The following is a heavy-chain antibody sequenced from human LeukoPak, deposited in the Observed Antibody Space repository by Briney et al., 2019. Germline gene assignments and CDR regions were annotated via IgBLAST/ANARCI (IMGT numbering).Heavy chain of an antibody. CDR1: GFTFSSYS. CDR3: AKDPAYCGGDCFSFYDN. D-gene: IGHD2-21*02. CDR2: ISGSGGRI. J-gene: IGHJ4*02. V-gene: IGHV3-23*01. Sequence: GGSLRLSCAASGFTFSSYSMNWVRQAPGKGLEWVSAISGSGGRIQYADSVKGRFTISRDNSKNTLYLQMNSLRGEDTAVYYCAKDPAYCGGDCFSFYDNWGQGTLVTVSS.